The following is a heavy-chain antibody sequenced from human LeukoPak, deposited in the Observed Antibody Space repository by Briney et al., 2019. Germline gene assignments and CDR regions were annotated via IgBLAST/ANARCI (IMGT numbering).Heavy chain of an antibody. J-gene: IGHJ4*02. Sequence: PSETLSLTCTVSGGSISSSSYYWTWIRQPAGKGLEWIGRIYTSGITNYNPSLESRLTMSLDTSKNQISLRLSSVTAADTAVYYCARKDGDFWGQGTLVTVSS. V-gene: IGHV4-61*02. CDR1: GGSISSSSYY. CDR2: IYTSGIT. CDR3: ARKDGDF.